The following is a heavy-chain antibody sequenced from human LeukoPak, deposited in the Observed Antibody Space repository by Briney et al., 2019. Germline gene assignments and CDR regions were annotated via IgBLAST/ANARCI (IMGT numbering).Heavy chain of an antibody. Sequence: GRSLRLSCAGSGVTFSTYGMYWVRQAPGKGLEWLAVISYDGSNEYYADSVKGRFTISRDNSKNKVYLQMNSLRPEDRAVYYCAKPDTSGYFDYWGQGTLVSVSS. CDR3: AKPDTSGYFDY. CDR1: GVTFSTYG. J-gene: IGHJ4*02. CDR2: ISYDGSNE. V-gene: IGHV3-30*18. D-gene: IGHD3-22*01.